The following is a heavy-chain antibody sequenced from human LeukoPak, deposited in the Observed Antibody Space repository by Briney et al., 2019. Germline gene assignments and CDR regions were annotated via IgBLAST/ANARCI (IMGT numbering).Heavy chain of an antibody. D-gene: IGHD2-8*01. CDR3: AIGVGDY. CDR2: FDPEDGET. CDR1: GYTLTELS. J-gene: IGHJ4*02. Sequence: ASVKVSCKVSGYTLTELSMHWVRQAPGKGLEWMGGFDPEDGETIYAQKFQGRVTITADKSTSTAYMELSSLRSEDTAVYYCAIGVGDYWGQGTLVTVSS. V-gene: IGHV1-24*01.